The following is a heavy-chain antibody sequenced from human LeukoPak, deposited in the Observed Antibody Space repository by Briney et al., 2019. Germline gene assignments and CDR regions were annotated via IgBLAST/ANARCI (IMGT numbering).Heavy chain of an antibody. J-gene: IGHJ4*02. CDR2: TYYRSKWYN. V-gene: IGHV6-1*01. CDR3: ARSRYYDILTGPMGLDY. Sequence: SQTLSLTCAISGDSVSSNGAAWNWIRQSPSRGLEWLGRTYYRSKWYNDYAVSVKSRITINPDTSKNQFSLQLNSVTPEDTAVYYCARSRYYDILTGPMGLDYWGQGTLVTVSS. CDR1: GDSVSSNGAA. D-gene: IGHD3-9*01.